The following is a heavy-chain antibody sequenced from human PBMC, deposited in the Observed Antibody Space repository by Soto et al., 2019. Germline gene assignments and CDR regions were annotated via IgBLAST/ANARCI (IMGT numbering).Heavy chain of an antibody. CDR2: IYNSGST. CDR1: GGSVSSTRYY. Sequence: SETLSLNYTVSGGSVSSTRYYWGWIRQPPGKGLEWIGYIYNSGSTNYKPSLKSRVTISVDTSKNQFSLNLTSVTAEDTAVYYCARENSGSFDYWGQGTLVTVSS. V-gene: IGHV4-61*01. D-gene: IGHD1-26*01. J-gene: IGHJ4*02. CDR3: ARENSGSFDY.